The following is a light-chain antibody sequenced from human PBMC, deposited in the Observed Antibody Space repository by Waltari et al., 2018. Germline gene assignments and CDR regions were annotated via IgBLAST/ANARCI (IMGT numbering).Light chain of an antibody. CDR3: HSFDSSLGTGVV. CDR1: SSHTGLGHD. V-gene: IGLV1-40*01. Sequence: QSVLTQPPSVSGPPGQRVTLSCTGTSSHTGLGHDVHRYQPFPGRAPKLLIYGNSNRPSGVPDRFSGSKSDTSASLTITGLQAEDEADYFCHSFDSSLGTGVVFGGGTKVTVL. CDR2: GNS. J-gene: IGLJ2*01.